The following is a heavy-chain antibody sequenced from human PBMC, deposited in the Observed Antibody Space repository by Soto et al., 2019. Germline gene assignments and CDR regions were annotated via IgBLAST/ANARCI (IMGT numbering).Heavy chain of an antibody. J-gene: IGHJ6*02. CDR2: IIPIFGTA. CDR1: GGTFSGYA. Sequence: QVQLVQSGAEVKKPGSSVKVSCKASGGTFSGYAISWVRQAPGQGLEWMGGIIPIFGTADYAQKFQGRVTITADESTSTAYMELSSLRSEDTAVYYCASHSSGQLVGYYYYGMDVWSQGTTVTVSS. CDR3: ASHSSGQLVGYYYYGMDV. V-gene: IGHV1-69*12. D-gene: IGHD6-19*01.